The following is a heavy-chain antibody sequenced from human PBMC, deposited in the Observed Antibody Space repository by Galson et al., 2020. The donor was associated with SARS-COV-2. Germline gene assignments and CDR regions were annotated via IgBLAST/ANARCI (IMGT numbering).Heavy chain of an antibody. CDR1: GYTFTSYG. D-gene: IGHD3-10*01. CDR3: ARDLLVRGVGGYGMGV. CDR2: ISAYNGNT. J-gene: IGHJ6*02. V-gene: IGHV1-18*01. Sequence: ASVKVSCKASGYTFTSYGISWVRQAPGQGLEWMGWISAYNGNTNYAQKLQGRVTMTTDTSTSTAYMELRSLRSGDTAVYYCARDLLVRGVGGYGMGVWGQGTTVTVFS.